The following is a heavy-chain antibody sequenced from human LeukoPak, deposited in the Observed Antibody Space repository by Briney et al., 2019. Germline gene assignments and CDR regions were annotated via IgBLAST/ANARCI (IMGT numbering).Heavy chain of an antibody. Sequence: PGGSLRLSCAASGFTFSSYGMHWVRQAPGKGLEWVAFIRYDGSNKYYADSVKGRFTISRDNSKNALYLQMNSLRAEDTAVYYCAKAYANWSGYSVFDYWGQGTLVTVSS. CDR2: IRYDGSNK. V-gene: IGHV3-30*02. CDR1: GFTFSSYG. J-gene: IGHJ4*02. D-gene: IGHD3-3*01. CDR3: AKAYANWSGYSVFDY.